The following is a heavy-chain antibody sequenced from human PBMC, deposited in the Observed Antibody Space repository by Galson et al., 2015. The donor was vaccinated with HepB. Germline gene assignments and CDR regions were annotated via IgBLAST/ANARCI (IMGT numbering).Heavy chain of an antibody. Sequence: SLRLSCAASGFTFSSHAMSWVRQAPGKGLEWASAISASGGSTYYADSVKGRFTISRDNSKNTLYLQMNSLRAEDTAVYYCAKDHPLYGDNDPFFDYWGQGTLVTVSS. CDR3: AKDHPLYGDNDPFFDY. CDR2: ISASGGST. V-gene: IGHV3-23*01. J-gene: IGHJ4*02. CDR1: GFTFSSHA. D-gene: IGHD4-17*01.